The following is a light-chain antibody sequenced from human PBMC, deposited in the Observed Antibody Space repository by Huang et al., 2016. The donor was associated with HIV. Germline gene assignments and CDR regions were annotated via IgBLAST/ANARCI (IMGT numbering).Light chain of an antibody. J-gene: IGKJ2*01. CDR3: QQYNNWPSYT. Sequence: EILMTQSPATLSVSPGERATLSCRASQSVYSNLAWYQHKPGQAPRLLISGASTRATGGPARFSGSGSGTEFTLTISSLQSEDFAVYYCQQYNNWPSYTFGQGTKLEIK. CDR1: QSVYSN. V-gene: IGKV3-15*01. CDR2: GAS.